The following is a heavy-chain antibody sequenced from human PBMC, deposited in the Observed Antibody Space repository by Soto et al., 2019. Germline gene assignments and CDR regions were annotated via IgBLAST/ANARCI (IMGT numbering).Heavy chain of an antibody. V-gene: IGHV1-69*01. D-gene: IGHD3-22*01. J-gene: IGHJ6*02. CDR2: TIPMFGTP. CDR1: GGTFSKYA. Sequence: QVQLVQSGAEMQQPGASVRVSCKASGGTFSKYAFSWVRQAPGQGLEWLGGTIPMFGTPNYAQKFQGRVAISADESTATVYMELSSLRSEDTAVYFCARPLPDRNYYSGMAVWGQGTTVTVSS. CDR3: ARPLPDRNYYSGMAV.